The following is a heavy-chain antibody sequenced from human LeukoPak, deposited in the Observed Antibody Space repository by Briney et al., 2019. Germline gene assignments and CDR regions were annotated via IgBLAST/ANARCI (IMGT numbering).Heavy chain of an antibody. D-gene: IGHD1/OR15-1a*01. CDR1: GCKFSDXX. Sequence: SGCKFSDXXXXXGXXXPGKXXXGXXXXYPGDSDLRYSPSFQGQVTISADKSISTAYLHWSSLEASDTAMYYCTRLGQQQMHRDRRGFDSWGQGTLVSVSS. CDR3: TRLGQQQMHRDRRGFDS. CDR2: XYPGDSDL. J-gene: IGHJ4*02. V-gene: IGHV5-51*01.